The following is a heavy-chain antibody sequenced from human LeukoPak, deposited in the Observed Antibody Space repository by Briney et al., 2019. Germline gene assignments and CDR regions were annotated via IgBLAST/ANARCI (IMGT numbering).Heavy chain of an antibody. V-gene: IGHV4-34*01. CDR2: INHSGST. D-gene: IGHD4-17*01. CDR3: ARQTTFDY. CDR1: GGSFSGYY. J-gene: IGHJ4*02. Sequence: PSETLSLTCAVYGGSFSGYYWSWIRQPPGKGLDWIGEINHSGSTNYNPSLKSRVTISVDTSKNQFSLKLSSVTAADTAVYYCARQTTFDYWGQGTLVTVSS.